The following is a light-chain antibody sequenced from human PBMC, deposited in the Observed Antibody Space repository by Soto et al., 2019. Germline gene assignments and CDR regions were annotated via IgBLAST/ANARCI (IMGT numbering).Light chain of an antibody. CDR2: FNS. V-gene: IGLV3-21*04. CDR1: NIGSKS. Sequence: SSELTQPPSVSVAPGKTARISCGGNNIGSKSVHWCRQKPGQAPVLVIYFNSDRPSGIPERFSGSNSGNTATLTISRVEAGDEADYYCQVWDSSSDHVIFGGGTKLTVL. CDR3: QVWDSSSDHVI. J-gene: IGLJ2*01.